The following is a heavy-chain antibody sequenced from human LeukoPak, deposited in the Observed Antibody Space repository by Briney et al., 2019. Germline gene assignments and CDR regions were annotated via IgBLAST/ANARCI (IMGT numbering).Heavy chain of an antibody. CDR3: AKDRLALAAVTEKRSYLDY. CDR1: GFTFSSYA. Sequence: PGGSLRLSCAASGFTFSSYAMTWVRQAPGKGLEWVSVISGSGGSTYYADSVKGRFTISRDNSKKTLYLQMNSLRAEDTAVYYCAKDRLALAAVTEKRSYLDYWGQGTLVTVSS. V-gene: IGHV3-23*01. CDR2: ISGSGGST. J-gene: IGHJ4*02. D-gene: IGHD2-21*02.